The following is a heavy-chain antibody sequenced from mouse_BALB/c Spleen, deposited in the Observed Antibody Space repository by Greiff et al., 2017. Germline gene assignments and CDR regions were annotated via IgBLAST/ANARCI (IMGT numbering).Heavy chain of an antibody. CDR1: GYTFTSYY. J-gene: IGHJ2*01. V-gene: IGHV1S81*02. Sequence: QVQLQQSGAELVKPGASVKLSCKASGYTFTSYYMYWVKQRPGQGLEWIGEINPSNGGTNFNEKLKSKATLTVDKSSSTAYMQLSSLTSEDSAVYYCTRYGNYAFDYWGQGTTLTVSS. CDR3: TRYGNYAFDY. CDR2: INPSNGGT. D-gene: IGHD2-1*01.